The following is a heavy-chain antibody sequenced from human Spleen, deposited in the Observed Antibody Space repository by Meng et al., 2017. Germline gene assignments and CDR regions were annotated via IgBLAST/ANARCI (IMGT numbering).Heavy chain of an antibody. D-gene: IGHD6-19*01. CDR3: ASGSGSGWYYFDN. CDR1: SGPISKLY. Sequence: QVEPQESGPGLVKPSETPVLIRPVSSGPISKLYWSWNRQPPGKGLEWIGYIFYSGRPNYSPSLKSRVTISIDTSKNQFSLRLSSVTPADTAMYYCASGSGSGWYYFDNWGQGTLVTVSS. V-gene: IGHV4-59*11. J-gene: IGHJ4*02. CDR2: IFYSGRP.